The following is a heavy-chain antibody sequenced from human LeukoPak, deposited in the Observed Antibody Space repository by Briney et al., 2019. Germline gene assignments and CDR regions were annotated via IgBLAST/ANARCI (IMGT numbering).Heavy chain of an antibody. J-gene: IGHJ3*02. CDR3: ARGPAYSITMIVVVTKRGAFDI. V-gene: IGHV4-34*01. Sequence: PSETLSLTCAVYGGSFSGYYWSWIRQPPGKGLEWIGEINHSGSTNCNPSLKSRVTISVDTSKNQFSLKLSSVTAADTAVYYCARGPAYSITMIVVVTKRGAFDIWGQGTMVTVSS. CDR2: INHSGST. CDR1: GGSFSGYY. D-gene: IGHD3-22*01.